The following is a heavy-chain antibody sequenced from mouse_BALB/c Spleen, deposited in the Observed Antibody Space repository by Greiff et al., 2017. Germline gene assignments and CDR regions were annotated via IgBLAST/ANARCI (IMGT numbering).Heavy chain of an antibody. J-gene: IGHJ3*01. CDR1: GFSLTSYG. CDR2: IWAGGST. CDR3: ARESGYPAWFAY. V-gene: IGHV2-9*02. D-gene: IGHD2-14*01. Sequence: VKLMESGPGLVAPSQSLSITCTVSGFSLTSYGVHWVRQPPGKGLEWLGVIWAGGSTNYNSALMSRLSISKDNSKSQVFLKMNSLQTDDTAMYYCARESGYPAWFAYWGQGTLVTVS.